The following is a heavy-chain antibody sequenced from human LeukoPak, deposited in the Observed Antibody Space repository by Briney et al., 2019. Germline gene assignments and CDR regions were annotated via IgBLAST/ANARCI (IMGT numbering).Heavy chain of an antibody. Sequence: PSETLSLTCTVSGGSISGYYWSWIRQPPGKGLEWIGYIYYSGSTNYNPSLKSRVTISVDTSKNQFSLKVSSVTAADTAVYYCARHEISRAIVVPTGFDYWGQGTLVTVSS. D-gene: IGHD3-22*01. CDR3: ARHEISRAIVVPTGFDY. J-gene: IGHJ4*02. CDR2: IYYSGST. V-gene: IGHV4-59*08. CDR1: GGSISGYY.